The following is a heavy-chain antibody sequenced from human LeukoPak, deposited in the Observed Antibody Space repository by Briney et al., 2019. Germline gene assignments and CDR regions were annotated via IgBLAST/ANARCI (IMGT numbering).Heavy chain of an antibody. Sequence: HGKALLISCKCSGYSFTNYWIAWGRPTPGKGVVEMGIISPGVSDTRYSPSFHRQRAISDDKSFSTAYLQWSSLKASDTAIYYCARGMTSCDYWAQGTLVSVSS. CDR3: ARGMTSCDY. CDR2: ISPGVSDT. V-gene: IGHV5-51*01. CDR1: GYSFTNYW. D-gene: IGHD1-14*01. J-gene: IGHJ4*02.